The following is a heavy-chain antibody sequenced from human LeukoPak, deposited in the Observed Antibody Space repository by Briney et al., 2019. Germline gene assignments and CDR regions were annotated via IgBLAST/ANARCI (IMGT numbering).Heavy chain of an antibody. CDR1: GLTVSSNY. V-gene: IGHV3-53*01. CDR2: IHTNGNT. CDR3: ASSRTAASSDWFDP. Sequence: GGSLRLSCAASGLTVSSNYMTWVRQAPGKGLEWVSIIHTNGNTYYADSVKGRFTISRDNSKNTLYLQMNSLRTEDTAVYYCASSRTAASSDWFDPWGQGTLVTVSS. J-gene: IGHJ5*02. D-gene: IGHD6-13*01.